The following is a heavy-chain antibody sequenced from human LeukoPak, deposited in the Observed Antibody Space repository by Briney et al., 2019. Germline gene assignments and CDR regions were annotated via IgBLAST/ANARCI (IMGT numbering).Heavy chain of an antibody. CDR1: GFTFDDYG. CDR2: ISWNSASV. CDR3: AKDYGYSSSWYDY. D-gene: IGHD6-13*01. Sequence: GGSLRLSREASGFTFDDYGMHWVRQAPGKGLEWVSTISWNSASVGYVDSVKGRFTISRDNAKKTLYLQMNSLRPEDTALYYCAKDYGYSSSWYDYWGQGTLVTVSS. J-gene: IGHJ4*02. V-gene: IGHV3-9*01.